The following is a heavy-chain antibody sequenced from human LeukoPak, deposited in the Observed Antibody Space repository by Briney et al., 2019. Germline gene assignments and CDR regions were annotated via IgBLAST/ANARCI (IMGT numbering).Heavy chain of an antibody. J-gene: IGHJ4*02. CDR1: GYTLTAYY. Sequence: ASVKVSCKASGYTLTAYYMHWVRQAPGQGLEWMGWINPNSGGTNYAQKFRGRVTMTTDTSISTAYMELSSLRSDDTAVYYCARDRWGRGDFDYWGQGTLVTVSS. CDR2: INPNSGGT. D-gene: IGHD7-27*01. V-gene: IGHV1-2*02. CDR3: ARDRWGRGDFDY.